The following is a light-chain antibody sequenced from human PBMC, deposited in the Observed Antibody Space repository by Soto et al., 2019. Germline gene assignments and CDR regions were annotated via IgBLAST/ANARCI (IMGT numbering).Light chain of an antibody. J-gene: IGLJ2*01. CDR2: EVS. CDR1: SSDVGGYNY. CDR3: SSYAGSNNFVV. V-gene: IGLV2-8*01. Sequence: QLVLTQPPSASGSPGQSVTISCTGTSSDVGGYNYVSWYQQYPGKAPKLMIYEVSKRPSGVPDRFSGSKSANTASLTVSGLQAEDEADYYCSSYAGSNNFVVFGGGTKVTVL.